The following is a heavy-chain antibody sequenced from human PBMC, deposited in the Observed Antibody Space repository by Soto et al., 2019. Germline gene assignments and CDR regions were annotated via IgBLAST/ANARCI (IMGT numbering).Heavy chain of an antibody. Sequence: QVQLAESGGGVVQPGRSLRVSCAASGFTFSNYGMHWVRQAPGKGLEWVAVIWYDGTNKYYADSVKGRFTISRDNSKNTLYLQMNSLRAEDTAVYYCARRDSSGYDGFDIWGQGTMVTVSS. CDR3: ARRDSSGYDGFDI. CDR2: IWYDGTNK. CDR1: GFTFSNYG. J-gene: IGHJ3*02. D-gene: IGHD3-22*01. V-gene: IGHV3-33*01.